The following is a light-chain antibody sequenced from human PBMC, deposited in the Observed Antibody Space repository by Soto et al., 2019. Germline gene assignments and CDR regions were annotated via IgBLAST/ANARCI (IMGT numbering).Light chain of an antibody. CDR1: QSVSSGH. Sequence: DIVLTQSPGTLSLSPGERASLSCRASQSVSSGHLAWYQQKPGQAPTLLIYGASSRATGIPDRFSGSGSGTDFTLTISRLEPEDYAVYYCQQYGHSLWTFGQGTKVDI. J-gene: IGKJ1*01. V-gene: IGKV3-20*01. CDR2: GAS. CDR3: QQYGHSLWT.